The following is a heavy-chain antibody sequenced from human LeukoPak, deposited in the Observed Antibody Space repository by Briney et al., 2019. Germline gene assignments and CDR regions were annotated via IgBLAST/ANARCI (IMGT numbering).Heavy chain of an antibody. D-gene: IGHD6-6*01. Sequence: SETLSLTCAVYGGSFGGYYWSWIRQPPGKGLEWIGEINHSGSTNYNPSLKSRVTISVDTSKNQFSLKLSSVTAADTAVYYCAKPAEYTNWFDPWGQGTLVTVSS. CDR2: INHSGST. J-gene: IGHJ5*02. CDR3: AKPAEYTNWFDP. V-gene: IGHV4-34*01. CDR1: GGSFGGYY.